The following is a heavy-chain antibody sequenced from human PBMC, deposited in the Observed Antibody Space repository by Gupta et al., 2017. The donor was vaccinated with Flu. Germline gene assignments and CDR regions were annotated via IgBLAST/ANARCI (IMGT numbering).Heavy chain of an antibody. CDR1: SVSSGTYC. CDR2: ICNGGRT. CDR3: ETVRPAVAVDY. J-gene: IGHJ4*02. D-gene: IGHD6-19*01. Sequence: SVSSGTYCWGCIRRPPGKGLQWIATICNGGRTYYNPSLKSRGTMAVDTSKNHVSLRLSSVTAADTAVDYCETVRPAVAVDYWGQGTRVTVAS. V-gene: IGHV4-39*02.